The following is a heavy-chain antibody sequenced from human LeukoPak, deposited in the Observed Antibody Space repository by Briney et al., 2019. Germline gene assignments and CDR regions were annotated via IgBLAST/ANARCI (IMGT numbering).Heavy chain of an antibody. CDR3: AGVQRGVRFPPDY. Sequence: TGGPLRLLCGVSGFIHNIYAKLGAPHPREGAVVWVTNISCRGRNTQYADPEKGRHTISRDNSKSTLYLQMSSLRGEDTAVYYCAGVQRGVRFPPDYWGQGTLVTVSS. J-gene: IGHJ4*02. CDR1: GFIHNIYA. CDR2: ISCRGRNT. D-gene: IGHD4-17*01. V-gene: IGHV3-23*01.